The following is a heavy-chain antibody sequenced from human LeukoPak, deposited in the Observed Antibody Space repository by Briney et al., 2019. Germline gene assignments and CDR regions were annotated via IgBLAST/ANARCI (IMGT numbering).Heavy chain of an antibody. D-gene: IGHD2-15*01. Sequence: GGSLRLSCGASGFAFSSYWMTWLRQAPGKGLEFVANIEPAGSATYYADSVKGRFTISRDNTKNLLYLQMNSLTAEDSAVYHCGRFGYVSAVDTWGQRALVTVSS. J-gene: IGHJ5*02. V-gene: IGHV3-7*01. CDR3: GRFGYVSAVDT. CDR2: IEPAGSAT. CDR1: GFAFSSYW.